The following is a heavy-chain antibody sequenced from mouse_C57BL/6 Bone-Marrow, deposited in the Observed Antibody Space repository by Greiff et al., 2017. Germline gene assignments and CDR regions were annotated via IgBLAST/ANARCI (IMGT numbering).Heavy chain of an antibody. J-gene: IGHJ3*01. CDR2: FDPSDSYT. Sequence: FQLQQPGAELVMPGASVKLSCKASVYTFTSYWMHWVKQRPGPGLVWIGEFDPSDSYTNYNQQFKGKSTLTVDKASSTAYMQLSSLTSEDSAVYYGAREGGYYAWFAYWGQGTLVTVSA. CDR1: VYTFTSYW. V-gene: IGHV1-69*01. D-gene: IGHD2-3*01. CDR3: AREGGYYAWFAY.